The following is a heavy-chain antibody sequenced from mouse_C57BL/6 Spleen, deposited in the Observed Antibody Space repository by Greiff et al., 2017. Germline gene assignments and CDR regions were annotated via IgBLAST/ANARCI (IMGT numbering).Heavy chain of an antibody. D-gene: IGHD2-5*01. CDR2: INPSNGGT. CDR1: GYTFTSYW. V-gene: IGHV1-53*01. Sequence: VQLKQPGTELVKPGASVKLSCKASGYTFTSYWMHWVKQRPGQGLEWIGNINPSNGGTNYNEKFKSKATLTVDKSSSTAYMQLSSLTSEDSAVYYCARSGYSNYVGYFDVWGTGTTVTVSS. CDR3: ARSGYSNYVGYFDV. J-gene: IGHJ1*03.